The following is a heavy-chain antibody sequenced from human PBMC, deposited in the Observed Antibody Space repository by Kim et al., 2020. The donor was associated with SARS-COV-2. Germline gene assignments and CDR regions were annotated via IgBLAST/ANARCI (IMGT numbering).Heavy chain of an antibody. CDR1: GFMFSVHG. V-gene: IGHV3-30*18. J-gene: IGHJ5*02. Sequence: GGSLRLSCAASGFMFSVHGMGWVRQAPGKGLEWVAAISSDGNDKYYVDSVKGRFTISRDNSKYTLYLQLDGLTPEDTAVYYCVKLFTSGWYADPWGQGTLVTVSS. CDR2: ISSDGNDK. D-gene: IGHD6-19*01. CDR3: VKLFTSGWYADP.